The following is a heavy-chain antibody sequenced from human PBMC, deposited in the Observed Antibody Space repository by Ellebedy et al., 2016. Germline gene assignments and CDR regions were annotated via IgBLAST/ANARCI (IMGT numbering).Heavy chain of an antibody. CDR2: VFPADSRV. CDR3: ARRGLVGGWYES. J-gene: IGHJ5*01. V-gene: IGHV5-51*01. Sequence: GESLKISCKASGDDFASVFIAWVRQMPGKGLEWMGIVFPADSRVTYNPSFQGQVTISADKSITTAYLQWSSLKASDTAIYYCARRGLVGGWYESWGQGTLVTVSS. D-gene: IGHD3/OR15-3a*01. CDR1: GDDFASVF.